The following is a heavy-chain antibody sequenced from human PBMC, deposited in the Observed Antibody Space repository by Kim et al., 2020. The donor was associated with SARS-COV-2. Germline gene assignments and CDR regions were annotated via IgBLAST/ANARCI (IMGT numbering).Heavy chain of an antibody. J-gene: IGHJ4*02. Sequence: GECLKISCKGSGYSFTSYWISWVRQMPGKGLEWMGRIDPSDSYTNYSPSFQGHVTISADKSISTAYLQWSSLKASDTAMYYCARRVHYYGSGSYYLDYWGQGTLVTVSS. CDR3: ARRVHYYGSGSYYLDY. CDR2: IDPSDSYT. CDR1: GYSFTSYW. D-gene: IGHD3-10*01. V-gene: IGHV5-10-1*01.